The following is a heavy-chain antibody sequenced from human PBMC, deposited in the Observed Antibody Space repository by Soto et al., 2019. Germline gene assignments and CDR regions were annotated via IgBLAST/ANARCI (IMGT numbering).Heavy chain of an antibody. CDR1: GGSISSSNW. J-gene: IGHJ3*02. Sequence: QVQLQESGPGLVKPSGTLSLTCAVSGGSISSSNWWSWVRQPPGKGLEWIGEIYHSGSTNYNPSLKSRVTISVDKSKNQFSLKLSSVTVADTAVYYCASHYYDSSGYYFGAFDIWGQGTMVTVSS. CDR2: IYHSGST. D-gene: IGHD3-22*01. V-gene: IGHV4-4*02. CDR3: ASHYYDSSGYYFGAFDI.